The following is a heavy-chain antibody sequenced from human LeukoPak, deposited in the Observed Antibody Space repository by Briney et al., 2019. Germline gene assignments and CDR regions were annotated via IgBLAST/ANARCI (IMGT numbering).Heavy chain of an antibody. D-gene: IGHD6-13*01. CDR2: ISSSGSTI. J-gene: IGHJ6*03. CDR3: AREGGYSSSWYPGGHYYYMDV. CDR1: GFTFSFFE. V-gene: IGHV3-48*03. Sequence: PGGSLRLSCAASGFTFSFFEMNWVRQAPGKGLEWVSYISSSGSTIYYADSVKGRFTMYRDNAKNSLYLQMNSLRAEDTALYYCAREGGYSSSWYPGGHYYYMDVWGKGTTVTVSS.